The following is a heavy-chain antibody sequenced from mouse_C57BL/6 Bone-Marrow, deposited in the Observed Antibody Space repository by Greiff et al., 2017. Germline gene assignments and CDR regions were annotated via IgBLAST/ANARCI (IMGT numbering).Heavy chain of an antibody. J-gene: IGHJ3*01. CDR1: GYTFTSYW. CDR2: IHPNSGST. CDR3: ARLMLGKRFAY. V-gene: IGHV1-64*01. D-gene: IGHD2-1*01. Sequence: QVHVKQPGAELVKPGASVKLSCKASGYTFTSYWMHWVKQRPGQGLEWIGMIHPNSGSTNYNEKFKSKATLTVDKSSSTAYMQLSSLTSEDSAVYYCARLMLGKRFAYWGQGTLVTVSA.